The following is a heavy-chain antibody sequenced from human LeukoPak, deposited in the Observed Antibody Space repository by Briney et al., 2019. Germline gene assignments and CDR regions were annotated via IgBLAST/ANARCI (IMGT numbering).Heavy chain of an antibody. CDR2: ISSGSSYI. Sequence: GGSLRLSCAASGFTFSSYTMNWVRQAPGKGLEWVSSISSGSSYIYYADSVKDRFTISRDNAKNSLYLQMNSLRAEDTAVYYCARDRNYDYIWGSYRPDYFDYWGQGTLVTVSS. CDR3: ARDRNYDYIWGSYRPDYFDY. V-gene: IGHV3-21*01. D-gene: IGHD3-16*02. J-gene: IGHJ4*02. CDR1: GFTFSSYT.